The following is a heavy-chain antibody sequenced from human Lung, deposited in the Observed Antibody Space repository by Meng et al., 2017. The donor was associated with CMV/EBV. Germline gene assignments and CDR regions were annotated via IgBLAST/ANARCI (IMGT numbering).Heavy chain of an antibody. D-gene: IGHD2-2*01. CDR2: IIPILGIA. Sequence: SXXVSXKASGGTFSSYAISWVRQAPGQGLEWMGGIIPILGIANYAQKFQGRVTITADKSTSTAYMELSSLRSEDTAVYYCARAIIRGVPAVDYYYGMDVWXPGNXVNGAS. V-gene: IGHV1-69*10. CDR1: GGTFSSYA. J-gene: IGHJ6*02. CDR3: ARAIIRGVPAVDYYYGMDV.